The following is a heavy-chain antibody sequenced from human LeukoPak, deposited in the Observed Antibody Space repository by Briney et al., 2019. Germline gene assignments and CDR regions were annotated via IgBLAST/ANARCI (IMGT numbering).Heavy chain of an antibody. CDR3: AGTLGVTIDY. J-gene: IGHJ4*02. D-gene: IGHD4-23*01. CDR1: GFTFSSYS. V-gene: IGHV3-48*04. CDR2: ISSSSSTI. Sequence: GGSLRLSCAASGFTFSSYSMNWVRQAPGKGLEWVSYISSSSSTIYYADSVKGLFTISRDNAKNSLYLQMNSLRAEDTAVYYCAGTLGVTIDYWGQGTLVTVSS.